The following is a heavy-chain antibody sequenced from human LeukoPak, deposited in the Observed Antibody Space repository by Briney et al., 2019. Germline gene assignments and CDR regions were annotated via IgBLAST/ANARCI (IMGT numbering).Heavy chain of an antibody. J-gene: IGHJ3*02. V-gene: IGHV3-30*18. D-gene: IGHD3-10*01. CDR1: GFTFSTYG. CDR3: AKSGLLWVRDDAFDI. CDR2: ISYDGSNK. Sequence: GGSLRLSCAGSGFTFSTYGMHWVRQAPGKGLDWVAVISYDGSNKYYADSVKGRFTISRDNSKNTLYLQMNSLTAEDTALYYCAKSGLLWVRDDAFDIWGQGTMVTVSS.